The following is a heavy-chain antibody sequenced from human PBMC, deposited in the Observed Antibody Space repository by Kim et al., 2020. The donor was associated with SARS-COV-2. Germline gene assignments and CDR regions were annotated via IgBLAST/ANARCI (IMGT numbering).Heavy chain of an antibody. CDR1: GFTFSSYG. CDR3: ARDGTAGCGGDCYSLDY. Sequence: GGSLRLSCAASGFTFSSYGMHWVRQAPGKGLEWVAVIWYDGSNKYYADSVKGRFTISRDNSKNTLFLQMNSLRAEDTAVYYCARDGTAGCGGDCYSLDYGGQGTLVTVSS. CDR2: IWYDGSNK. V-gene: IGHV3-33*01. D-gene: IGHD2-21*02. J-gene: IGHJ4*02.